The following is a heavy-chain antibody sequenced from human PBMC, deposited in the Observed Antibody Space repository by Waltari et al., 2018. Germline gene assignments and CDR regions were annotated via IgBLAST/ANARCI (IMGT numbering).Heavy chain of an antibody. Sequence: EVQLVESGGGLVQPGGSLRLSCAASGFTFSSYSMNWVRQAPGKGLEWVSYIISSSSTIYYADSVKGRFTISRDNAKNSLYLQMNSLRAEDTAVYYCARDQWDDSSGLDYWGQGTLVTVSS. CDR2: IISSSSTI. V-gene: IGHV3-48*01. CDR3: ARDQWDDSSGLDY. D-gene: IGHD3-22*01. J-gene: IGHJ4*02. CDR1: GFTFSSYS.